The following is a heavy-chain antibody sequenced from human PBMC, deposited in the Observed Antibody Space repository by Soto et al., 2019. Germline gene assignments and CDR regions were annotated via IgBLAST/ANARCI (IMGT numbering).Heavy chain of an antibody. J-gene: IGHJ3*02. CDR1: GGTFSSYA. D-gene: IGHD3-22*01. CDR3: ARGTRLTYYYDSSGYYRHHDAFDI. Sequence: ASVKVSCKASGGTFSSYAISWVRQAPGQGLEWMGGIIPIFGTANYAQKFQGRVTITADESTSTAYMELSSLRSEDTAVYYCARGTRLTYYYDSSGYYRHHDAFDIWGQGTMVTVSS. CDR2: IIPIFGTA. V-gene: IGHV1-69*13.